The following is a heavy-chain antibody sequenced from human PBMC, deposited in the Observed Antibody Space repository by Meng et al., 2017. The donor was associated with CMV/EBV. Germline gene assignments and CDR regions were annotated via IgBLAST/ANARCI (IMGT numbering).Heavy chain of an antibody. CDR3: ARVGGSLPDY. D-gene: IGHD1-26*01. CDR1: GYSISSGYY. J-gene: IGHJ4*02. Sequence: GSLRLSCTVSGYSISSGYYWGWIRQPPGKGLEWIGSIYHSGSTYYNPSLKSRVTISVDTSKNQFSLKLSSVTAADTAVYYRARVGGSLPDYWGQGTLVTVSS. V-gene: IGHV4-38-2*02. CDR2: IYHSGST.